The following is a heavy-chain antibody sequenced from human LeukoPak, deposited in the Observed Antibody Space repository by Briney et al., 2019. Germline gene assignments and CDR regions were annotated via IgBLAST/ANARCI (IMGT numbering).Heavy chain of an antibody. CDR2: IDPNSGGT. J-gene: IGHJ4*02. CDR1: GYTFTDYY. D-gene: IGHD6-13*01. Sequence: VASVKVSCKTSGYTFTDYYLHWVRQAPRQGLEWMGRIDPNSGGTNYAQKFQVRVTVTRDTSISTVYMELSGLRSDDTAVYYCARVPGPYTTSRFDYWGQGTLVTVSS. CDR3: ARVPGPYTTSRFDY. V-gene: IGHV1-2*02.